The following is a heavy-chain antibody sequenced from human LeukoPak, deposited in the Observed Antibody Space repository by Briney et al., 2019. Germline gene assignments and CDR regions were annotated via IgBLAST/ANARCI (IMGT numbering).Heavy chain of an antibody. CDR1: GGSISSSSYY. CDR2: IYYSGST. D-gene: IGHD3-9*01. J-gene: IGHJ6*02. Sequence: SETLSLTCTVSGGSISSSSYYWGWIRQPPGKGLEWIGSIYYSGSTYYNPSLKSRVTISVDTSKNQFSLKLSSVTAADTAVYYCARRHRYFDWLLRPYYYGMDVWGQGTTVTVSS. CDR3: ARRHRYFDWLLRPYYYGMDV. V-gene: IGHV4-39*01.